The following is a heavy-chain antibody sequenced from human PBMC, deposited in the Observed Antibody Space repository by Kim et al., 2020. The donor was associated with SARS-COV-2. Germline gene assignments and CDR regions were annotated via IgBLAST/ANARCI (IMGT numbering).Heavy chain of an antibody. Sequence: SETLSLTCAVYGGSFSGYYWSWIRQPPGKGLEWIGEINHSGSTNYNPSLKSRVTISVDTSKNQFSLKLSSVTAADTAVYYCARVKKGYSSGWYVPPAGEYYFDYWGQGTLVTVSS. J-gene: IGHJ4*02. V-gene: IGHV4-34*01. CDR2: INHSGST. D-gene: IGHD6-19*01. CDR1: GGSFSGYY. CDR3: ARVKKGYSSGWYVPPAGEYYFDY.